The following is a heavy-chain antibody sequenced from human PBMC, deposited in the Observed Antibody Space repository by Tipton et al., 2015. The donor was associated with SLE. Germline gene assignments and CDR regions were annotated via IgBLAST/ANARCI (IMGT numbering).Heavy chain of an antibody. V-gene: IGHV3-30-3*01. CDR3: ARDGGYSSSPLDY. D-gene: IGHD6-13*01. CDR1: GFIFSSYA. CDR2: MSYDGSSA. Sequence: SLRLSCAASGFIFSSYAMHWVRQAPGKGLAWVAIMSYDGSSANYADSVKGRFTISRDNSKNTLYLQLNSLRTEETAVYYCARDGGYSSSPLDYWGQGTVVTVSS. J-gene: IGHJ4*02.